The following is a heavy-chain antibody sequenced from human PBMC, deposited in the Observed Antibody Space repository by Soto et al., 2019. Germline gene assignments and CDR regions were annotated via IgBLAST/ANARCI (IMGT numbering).Heavy chain of an antibody. CDR1: GFTFSRNA. Sequence: QVQLVESGGGVVHPGRSLRLSCAASGFTFSRNAMHWVRQAPGKGLEWVAVISYDGSNKYYADSVKGRFTISRDNSKNTLYLQMNSLRAEDTAVYYCARDRTDRAAWCDYWGQGTLVTVSS. V-gene: IGHV3-30-3*01. J-gene: IGHJ4*02. CDR3: ARDRTDRAAWCDY. CDR2: ISYDGSNK. D-gene: IGHD2-8*02.